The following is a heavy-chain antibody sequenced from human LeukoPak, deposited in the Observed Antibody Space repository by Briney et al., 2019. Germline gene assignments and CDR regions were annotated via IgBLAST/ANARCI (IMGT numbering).Heavy chain of an antibody. V-gene: IGHV1-46*01. CDR1: GYTFTSYY. CDR3: ARESTVNSHAFDI. J-gene: IGHJ3*02. D-gene: IGHD4-17*01. Sequence: RASVKVSCKASGYTFTSYYMHWVRQAPGQGLAWMGIINPSGGSTSYAQKFQGRVTMTRDMSTSTVYMELSSLRSEDTAVYYCARESTVNSHAFDIWGQGTMVTVSS. CDR2: INPSGGST.